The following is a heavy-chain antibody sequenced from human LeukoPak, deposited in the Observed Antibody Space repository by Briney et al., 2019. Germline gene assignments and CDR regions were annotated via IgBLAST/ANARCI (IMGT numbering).Heavy chain of an antibody. V-gene: IGHV4-39*07. D-gene: IGHD2-15*01. J-gene: IGHJ4*02. Sequence: SETLSLTCTVSGGSISSSSYYWGWIRQPPGKGLEWIGSIYYSGSTLYNPSLKSRVTISVDKSKNQFSLKLTSVTAADTAVYYCARNGAYSADSWGQGTLLTVSS. CDR3: ARNGAYSADS. CDR1: GGSISSSSYY. CDR2: IYYSGST.